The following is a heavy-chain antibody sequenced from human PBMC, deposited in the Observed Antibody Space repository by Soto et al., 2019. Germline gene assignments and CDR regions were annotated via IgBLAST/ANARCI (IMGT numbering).Heavy chain of an antibody. CDR3: ASSRDGYSFDY. J-gene: IGHJ4*02. V-gene: IGHV3-23*01. CDR1: GFTFSSYA. CDR2: ISGSGGST. Sequence: GSLRLSCAASGFTFSSYAMSWVRQAPGKGLEWVSAISGSGGSTYYADSVKGRFTISRDNSKNTLYLQMGSLRAEDMAVYYCASSRDGYSFDYWGQGTLVTVSS. D-gene: IGHD4-4*01.